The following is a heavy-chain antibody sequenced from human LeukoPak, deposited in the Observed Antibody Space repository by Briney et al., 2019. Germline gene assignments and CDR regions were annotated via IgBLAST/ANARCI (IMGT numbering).Heavy chain of an antibody. D-gene: IGHD3-3*01. V-gene: IGHV3-21*04. J-gene: IGHJ4*02. CDR1: GFTFSSYS. CDR2: ITNTGGVT. Sequence: NSGGSLRLSCAASGFTFSSYSMNWVRQAPGKGLEWVSGITNTGGVTLYADSVKGRLTDSRDNAKNSLYLQMNSLRAEDTAVYYCARDGAYYDFWSGYRIGEGIDYWGQGTLVTVSS. CDR3: ARDGAYYDFWSGYRIGEGIDY.